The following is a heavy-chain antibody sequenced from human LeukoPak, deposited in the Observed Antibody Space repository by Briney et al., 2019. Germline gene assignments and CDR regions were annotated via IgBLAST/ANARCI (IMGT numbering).Heavy chain of an antibody. CDR2: INHSGST. J-gene: IGHJ4*02. CDR1: GGSFSGYY. D-gene: IGHD3-3*01. Sequence: SETLSLTCAVYGGSFSGYYWSWIRQPPGKGLEWIGEINHSGSTNYNPSLKSRVTISVDTSKNQFSLKLSSVTAADTAVYYCARIPDFWSGYNTIAGFDYWGQGTLVTVSS. V-gene: IGHV4-34*01. CDR3: ARIPDFWSGYNTIAGFDY.